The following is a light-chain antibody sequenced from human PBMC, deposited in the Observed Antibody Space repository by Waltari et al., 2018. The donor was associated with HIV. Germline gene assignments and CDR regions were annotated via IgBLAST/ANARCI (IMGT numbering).Light chain of an antibody. V-gene: IGKV3-15*01. Sequence: EIVMTQSPATLSVSPGERATLSCRASQSVSRNLAWYQQKPGQAPRLLIYGASTRATGIPARFSGSGSGTEFTLTISSLQSEDFAVYCCQQYNSWLRTFGQGTKVEIK. CDR3: QQYNSWLRT. J-gene: IGKJ1*01. CDR1: QSVSRN. CDR2: GAS.